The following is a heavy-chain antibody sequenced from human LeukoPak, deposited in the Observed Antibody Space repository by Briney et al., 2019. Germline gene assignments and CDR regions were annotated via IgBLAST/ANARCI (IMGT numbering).Heavy chain of an antibody. Sequence: SETLSLTCTVSGGSVSSYYWSWIRQPPGKGLEWIGYIYYSGSTNYNPSLKSRVTISVDTSKNQFSLKLSSVTAADTAVYYCAGHHPRNTVDFWGQGTLVTVSS. J-gene: IGHJ4*02. D-gene: IGHD2/OR15-2a*01. CDR1: GGSVSSYY. V-gene: IGHV4-59*02. CDR2: IYYSGST. CDR3: AGHHPRNTVDF.